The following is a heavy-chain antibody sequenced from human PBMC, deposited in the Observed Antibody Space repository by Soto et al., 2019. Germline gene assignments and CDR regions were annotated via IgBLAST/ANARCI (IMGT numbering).Heavy chain of an antibody. CDR3: ARHRGDPTRGLYCSGGSCYSFPAHYFDY. Sequence: PSETLSLTCAVYGGSVSGYYWSWIRQPPGKGLEWIGEINHSGSTNYNPSLKSRVTISVDTSKNQFSLKLSSVTAADTAVYYCARHRGDPTRGLYCSGGSCYSFPAHYFDYWGQGTLVTVPQ. V-gene: IGHV4-34*01. CDR1: GGSVSGYY. J-gene: IGHJ4*02. D-gene: IGHD2-15*01. CDR2: INHSGST.